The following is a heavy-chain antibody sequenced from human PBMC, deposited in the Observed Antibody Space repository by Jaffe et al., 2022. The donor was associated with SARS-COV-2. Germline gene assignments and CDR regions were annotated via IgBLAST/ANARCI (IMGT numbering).Heavy chain of an antibody. CDR3: ARPLRPSSLNVFDV. CDR2: VLYTGSS. Sequence: QLQLQESGPGLVKPSETLSLTCSVSGGSISNSTYYWGWVRQPPGRGLEWIGSVLYTGSSYYNPSLASRLTVSVDTSRNQFSLKLSSVTAADTAVYYCARPLRPSSLNVFDVWGQGTLVTVSS. J-gene: IGHJ3*01. CDR1: GGSISNSTYY. V-gene: IGHV4-39*01.